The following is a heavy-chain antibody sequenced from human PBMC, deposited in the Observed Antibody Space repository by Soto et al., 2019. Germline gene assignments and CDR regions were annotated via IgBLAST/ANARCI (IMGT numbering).Heavy chain of an antibody. CDR1: GSTFTSDG. CDR3: AGGSAGPPTLARGGSCYSGY. Sequence: ASVKVSCKASGSTFTSDGISWVRQAPGQGLEWMGWISAYNGNTNYAQKRQGRVTMTTDTSTSTAYMELRSLRDEDTAVYYCAGGSAGPPTLARGGSCYSGYWGQGTLVTVSS. CDR2: ISAYNGNT. J-gene: IGHJ4*02. V-gene: IGHV1-18*01. D-gene: IGHD2-15*01.